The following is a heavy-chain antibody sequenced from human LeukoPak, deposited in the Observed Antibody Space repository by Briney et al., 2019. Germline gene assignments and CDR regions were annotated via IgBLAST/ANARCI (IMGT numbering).Heavy chain of an antibody. V-gene: IGHV3-53*01. J-gene: IGHJ4*02. CDR2: IYSGGTT. D-gene: IGHD6-19*01. CDR1: GFTVSGNY. Sequence: GGSLRLSCAVSGFTVSGNYMSWVRQAPGKGLEWVSLIYSGGTTYYADSVKGRFTISRDNSKNTLYLQMNSLRAEDTAVYYCSKGRTVTGTLALDYWGQGTLVTVSS. CDR3: SKGRTVTGTLALDY.